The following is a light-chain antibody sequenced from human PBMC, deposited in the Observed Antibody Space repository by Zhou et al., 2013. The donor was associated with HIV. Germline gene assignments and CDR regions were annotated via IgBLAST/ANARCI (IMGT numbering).Light chain of an antibody. V-gene: IGKV3D-7*01. CDR2: PSS. CDR3: QQADSFPPFT. CDR1: QTVSSNY. Sequence: DNVLTQSPGTLSLSPGERATLSCRASQTVSSNYLGWYQQKPGKAPRLLIFPSSTLQRGVPSRFSGSGSGTDFTLTISSLQAEDFATYYCQQADSFPPFTFGLGTHLEMK. J-gene: IGKJ2*01.